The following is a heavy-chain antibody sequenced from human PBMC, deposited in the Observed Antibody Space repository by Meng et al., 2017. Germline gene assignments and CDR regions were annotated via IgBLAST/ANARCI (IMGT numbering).Heavy chain of an antibody. Sequence: SETLSLTCTVSGGSISSYYWSWIRQPPGKGLEWIGYIYYSGSTNYNPSLKSRVTISVDTSKNQFSLKLSSVTAADTAVYYCARNPLRYCSSTSCPPVHWGQGTLVTVSS. CDR3: ARNPLRYCSSTSCPPVH. D-gene: IGHD2-2*01. V-gene: IGHV4-59*12. CDR2: IYYSGST. J-gene: IGHJ4*02. CDR1: GGSISSYY.